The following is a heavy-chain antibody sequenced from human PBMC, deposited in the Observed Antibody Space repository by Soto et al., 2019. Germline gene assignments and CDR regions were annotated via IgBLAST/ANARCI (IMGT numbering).Heavy chain of an antibody. D-gene: IGHD6-19*01. CDR3: AKLAPGGSGGGGDY. Sequence: QTLSPTCAISGDTLSSNSAALNWIRQSPSRGLEWLGRTYYRSKWYNDYAVSVKSRITINPDTSNNHFSLQLQSVTPEDTAVYYCAKLAPGGSGGGGDYWGQGTLVTVSS. CDR1: GDTLSSNSAA. J-gene: IGHJ4*02. CDR2: TYYRSKWYN. V-gene: IGHV6-1*01.